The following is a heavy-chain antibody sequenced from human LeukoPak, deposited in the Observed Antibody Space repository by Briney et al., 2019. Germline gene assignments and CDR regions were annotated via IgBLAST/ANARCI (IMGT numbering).Heavy chain of an antibody. CDR2: INSDGSST. Sequence: GGSLRLSCAASGFTFSSYWMHWVRQAPGKGLVWVSRINSDGSSTSYADSVRGRFTISRDNAKNMVYLQMNSLGAEDTAVYYCARDVCSGASCLRGPMDYWGQGTLVTVSS. D-gene: IGHD2-15*01. J-gene: IGHJ4*02. V-gene: IGHV3-74*01. CDR1: GFTFSSYW. CDR3: ARDVCSGASCLRGPMDY.